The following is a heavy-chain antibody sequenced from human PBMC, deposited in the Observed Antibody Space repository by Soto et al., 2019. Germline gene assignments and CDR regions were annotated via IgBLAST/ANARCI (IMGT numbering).Heavy chain of an antibody. CDR1: GGSFSGYY. D-gene: IGHD5-12*01. CDR2: INHSGST. V-gene: IGHV4-34*01. CDR3: ARVAADIASWLDP. Sequence: SETLSLTCAVYGGSFSGYYWSWIRQPLGKGLEWIGEINHSGSTNYNPSLKSRVTISVDTSKNQLSLKLNSVTAADTAVYYCARVAADIASWLDPWGQGTLVTVS. J-gene: IGHJ5*02.